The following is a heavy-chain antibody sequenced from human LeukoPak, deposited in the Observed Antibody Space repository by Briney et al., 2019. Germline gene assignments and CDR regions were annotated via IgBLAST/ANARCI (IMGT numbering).Heavy chain of an antibody. CDR3: ARAGYPSHAFDI. V-gene: IGHV4-34*01. J-gene: IGHJ3*02. D-gene: IGHD6-13*01. Sequence: PSETLSHTCAVYGGSFSGYYWSWIRQPPGKGLEWIGEINHSGSTNYNPSLKSRVTISVDTSKNQFSLKLSSVTAADTAVYYCARAGYPSHAFDIWGQGTMVTVSS. CDR2: INHSGST. CDR1: GGSFSGYY.